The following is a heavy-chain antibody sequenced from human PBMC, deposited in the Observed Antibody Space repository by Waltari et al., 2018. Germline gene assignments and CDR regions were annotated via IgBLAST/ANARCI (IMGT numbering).Heavy chain of an antibody. D-gene: IGHD5-12*01. CDR3: ARVPTRSALGARGFDY. CDR2: ISPILGIA. J-gene: IGHJ4*02. CDR1: GGTFSSYA. V-gene: IGHV1-69*10. Sequence: QVQLVQSGAEVKKPGSSVKVSCKASGGTFSSYAISWVRQAPGQGLEWMGGISPILGIANYAQKFQGRVTITADKSTSTAYMELSSLRSEDTAVYYCARVPTRSALGARGFDYWGQGTLVTVSS.